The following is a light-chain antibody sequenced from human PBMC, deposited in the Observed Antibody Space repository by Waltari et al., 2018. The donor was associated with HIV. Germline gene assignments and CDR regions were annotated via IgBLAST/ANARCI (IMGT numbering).Light chain of an antibody. Sequence: EIVLKQSPATLSLSPGERATLSCRARQSVSSYLAWYQQKPGQAPRLLIYDASNRATGITARFSGSGSRTDFTLTISSLEPEDFAGDYCQQRSNWLFTFGPGTKVEIK. V-gene: IGKV3-11*01. J-gene: IGKJ3*01. CDR1: QSVSSY. CDR3: QQRSNWLFT. CDR2: DAS.